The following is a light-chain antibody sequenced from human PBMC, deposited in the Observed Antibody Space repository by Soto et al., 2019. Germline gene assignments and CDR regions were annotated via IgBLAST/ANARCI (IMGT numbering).Light chain of an antibody. Sequence: EIVLTQSPGTLSLSSGERATLSCRASQSVSSSLAWYQQKPGQAPRLLIYGANNRATGIPDRFSGDGSGTDLTLTITRLEPEDVGVYYCQQYGSSPPTFGQGTKVEIK. CDR1: QSVSSS. CDR3: QQYGSSPPT. J-gene: IGKJ1*01. V-gene: IGKV3-20*01. CDR2: GAN.